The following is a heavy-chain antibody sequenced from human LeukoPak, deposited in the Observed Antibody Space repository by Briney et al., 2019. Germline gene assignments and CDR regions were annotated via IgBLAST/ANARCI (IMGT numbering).Heavy chain of an antibody. CDR2: ITGRGGGS. D-gene: IGHD6-19*01. CDR3: AKDVVSSGWFSHLFDY. J-gene: IGHJ4*02. V-gene: IGHV3-23*01. CDR1: GFTFSSYG. Sequence: GGSLRLSCAASGFTFSSYGMHWVRQAPGKGLEWVSGITGRGGGSKYAAFVKGRFTISRDSATNTLYLQINSLRVEDTAIYYCAKDVVSSGWFSHLFDYWGRGTLVTVSS.